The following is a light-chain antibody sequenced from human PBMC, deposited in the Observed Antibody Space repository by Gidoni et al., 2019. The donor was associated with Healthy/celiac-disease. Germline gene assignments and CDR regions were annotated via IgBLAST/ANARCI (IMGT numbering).Light chain of an antibody. CDR1: QSVLYSSNNKNY. J-gene: IGKJ2*01. CDR2: WAS. V-gene: IGKV4-1*01. Sequence: DIVMTQYTDSLAVSLGERATINCKSSQSVLYSSNNKNYLAWYQQKPGQPPKLLIYWASTRESGVPDRFSGSGSGTDFTLTSSSLQAEDVAVYYCQQYYSTLRPTFGQGTKLEIK. CDR3: QQYYSTLRPT.